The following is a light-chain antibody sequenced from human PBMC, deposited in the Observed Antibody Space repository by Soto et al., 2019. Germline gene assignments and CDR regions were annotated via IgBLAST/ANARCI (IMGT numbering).Light chain of an antibody. J-gene: IGKJ5*01. V-gene: IGKV3-11*01. CDR3: QQRKHWPPIT. CDR2: DSS. Sequence: EVELTQSPATLSLSPGETATLSCRASQSVDKFLAWYQQRPGQPPRLLMFDSSNRATGVPVRFSGSGSGTVFPLTLDSLEPEDSAVYYCQQRKHWPPITFGQGTRLEIK. CDR1: QSVDKF.